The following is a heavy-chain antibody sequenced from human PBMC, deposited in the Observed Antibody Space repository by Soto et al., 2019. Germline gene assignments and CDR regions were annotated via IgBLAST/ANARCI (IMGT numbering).Heavy chain of an antibody. CDR2: IRSKAYGGTT. V-gene: IGHV3-49*04. Sequence: GGSLRLSCTASGFTFGDYAMSWVRQAPGKGLEWVGFIRSKAYGGTTEYAASVKGRFTISRDDSKSIAYLQMNSLKTEDTAVYYCTRGPSIFGLWGQGTLVTAPQ. CDR3: TRGPSIFGL. J-gene: IGHJ4*02. D-gene: IGHD3-3*01. CDR1: GFTFGDYA.